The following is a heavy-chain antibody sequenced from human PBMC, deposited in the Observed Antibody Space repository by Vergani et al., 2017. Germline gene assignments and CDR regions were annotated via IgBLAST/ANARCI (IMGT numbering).Heavy chain of an antibody. Sequence: EVQLVRSGAEVKKPGATMKISCKVSGYTFTDHYMHWVKQAPGKGLEWMGLVDPEDGETIYAEKFKGSVTIAADTSTDTAHLELSSLRSEDTAVYYCATPQTVTTGGMEVWGQGTTVIVSS. D-gene: IGHD4-17*01. CDR1: GYTFTDHY. CDR2: VDPEDGET. V-gene: IGHV1-69-2*01. J-gene: IGHJ6*02. CDR3: ATPQTVTTGGMEV.